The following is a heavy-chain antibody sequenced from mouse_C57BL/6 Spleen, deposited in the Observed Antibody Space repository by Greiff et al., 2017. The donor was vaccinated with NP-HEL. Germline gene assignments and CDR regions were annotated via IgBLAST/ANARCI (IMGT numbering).Heavy chain of an antibody. Sequence: VQLQQSDAELVKPGASVKISCKVSGYTFTDHTIHWMKQRPEQGLEWIGYIYPRDGSTKYNEKFKGKATLTADKSSSTAYMQLNSLTAEDSAVYCCARKPNDYYGSSYFDYWGQGTTLTVSS. CDR3: ARKPNDYYGSSYFDY. CDR2: IYPRDGST. V-gene: IGHV1-78*01. CDR1: GYTFTDHT. J-gene: IGHJ2*01. D-gene: IGHD1-1*01.